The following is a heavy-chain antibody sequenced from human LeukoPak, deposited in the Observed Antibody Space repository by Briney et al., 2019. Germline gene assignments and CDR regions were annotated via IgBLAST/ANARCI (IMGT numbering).Heavy chain of an antibody. J-gene: IGHJ4*02. Sequence: SETLSLTCAVYGGSFSAYYWSWIRQPPGKRLEWIGEINHSGSTNYNPSLKSRVTISVDTSKNQFSLKLSSVTAADTAVYYCARGRRTFWSGLYCDYWGQGTLVTVSS. CDR1: GGSFSAYY. CDR3: ARGRRTFWSGLYCDY. CDR2: INHSGST. D-gene: IGHD3-3*01. V-gene: IGHV4-34*01.